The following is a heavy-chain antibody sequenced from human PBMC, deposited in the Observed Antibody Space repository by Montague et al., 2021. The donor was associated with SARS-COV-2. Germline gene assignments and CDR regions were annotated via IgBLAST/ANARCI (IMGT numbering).Heavy chain of an antibody. D-gene: IGHD3-16*02. J-gene: IGHJ6*02. Sequence: SLRLSCAASGFTLSSYAMHWVRQAPGKGLEWVAVISYDGSNHYYADSVXGLFTISRDNSKNTLYLQMNSLRAEDTAVYYCARDRGMITFGGVIVIDGMDVWGRGTTVTVSS. CDR2: ISYDGSNH. CDR1: GFTLSSYA. CDR3: ARDRGMITFGGVIVIDGMDV. V-gene: IGHV3-30-3*01.